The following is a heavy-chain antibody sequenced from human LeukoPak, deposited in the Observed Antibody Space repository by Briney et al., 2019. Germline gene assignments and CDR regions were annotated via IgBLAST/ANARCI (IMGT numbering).Heavy chain of an antibody. D-gene: IGHD3-10*01. V-gene: IGHV3-48*04. J-gene: IGHJ6*02. CDR2: ISSSSSTI. CDR1: GFTFSSYS. CDR3: ARAFITMVRGPYYGMDV. Sequence: GGSLRLSCAASGFTFSSYSMNWVRQAPGKGLEWVSYISSSSSTIYYADSVKGRFTISRDNAKNSLYLQMNSLRAEDTAVYYCARAFITMVRGPYYGMDVWGQGTTVTVSS.